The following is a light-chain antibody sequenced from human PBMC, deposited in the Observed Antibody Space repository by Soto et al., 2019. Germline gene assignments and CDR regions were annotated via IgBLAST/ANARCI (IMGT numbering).Light chain of an antibody. CDR2: EVT. V-gene: IGLV2-14*01. CDR1: IDDIGAYDY. J-gene: IGLJ2*01. CDR3: NSYTNSSAVV. Sequence: QSALTHPASVSGSPGQSITISCAGTIDDIGAYDYVSWYQQHPGNAPKLLVYEVTNRPSGVSDRFSGSKSGNTASLTISGLQAEDEADYYCNSYTNSSAVVFGGGTKVTVL.